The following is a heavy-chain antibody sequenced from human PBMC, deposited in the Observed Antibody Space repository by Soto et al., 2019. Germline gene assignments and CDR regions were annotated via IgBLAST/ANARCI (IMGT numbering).Heavy chain of an antibody. J-gene: IGHJ5*02. CDR2: ISCSVVST. Sequence: PGGVLRLSCAAPGFTFCSYALSRVPPAPGKGLERVSAISCSVVSTYYADSVKGRFTISRDNSKNTLYLQMNSLRAEDTAVYYCAKAYSSGWSKFDPWGQGTLVTVSS. V-gene: IGHV3-23*01. CDR3: AKAYSSGWSKFDP. D-gene: IGHD6-19*01. CDR1: GFTFCSYA.